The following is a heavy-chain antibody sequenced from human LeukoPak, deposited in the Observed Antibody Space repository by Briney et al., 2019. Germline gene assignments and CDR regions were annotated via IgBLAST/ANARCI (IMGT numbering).Heavy chain of an antibody. Sequence: PGGSLRLSCAAPGFTFNTHGMHWVRQAPGKGLEWVAAIWFDGSVKHYSDAVKGRFTISRDNSLNTLYLQMNSLRVEDTAIYYCAKDTAVQFLEPAFWGQGTLVTVSS. CDR1: GFTFNTHG. D-gene: IGHD3-3*01. J-gene: IGHJ4*02. CDR3: AKDTAVQFLEPAF. V-gene: IGHV3-33*06. CDR2: IWFDGSVK.